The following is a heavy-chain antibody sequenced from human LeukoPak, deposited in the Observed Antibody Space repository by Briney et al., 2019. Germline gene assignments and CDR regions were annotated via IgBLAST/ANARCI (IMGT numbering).Heavy chain of an antibody. V-gene: IGHV3-7*03. CDR3: AKDILAAGLFFDY. J-gene: IGHJ4*02. CDR2: IIQDGSAK. CDR1: GFTFSRYC. Sequence: GGSLRLSCAASGFTFSRYCMTWVRQAPGKGLEWVAEIIQDGSAKYYVDSVKGRFTISRDGAQNSLYLQMNSLRADDTAVYYCAKDILAAGLFFDYWGQGILVTVSS. D-gene: IGHD6-13*01.